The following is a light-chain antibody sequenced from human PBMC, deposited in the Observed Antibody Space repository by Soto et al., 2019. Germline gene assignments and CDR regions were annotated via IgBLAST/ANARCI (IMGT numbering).Light chain of an antibody. J-gene: IGLJ1*01. Sequence: QSVLTQPASVSGSPGQSITISCTGTSSDVGSYNLVSWYQQHPGKAPKLMIYEGSKRPSGVSNRFSGSKSGNTASLTISGLQAEDEADYYCCSYAGSSNVFGTGTK. CDR1: SSDVGSYNL. V-gene: IGLV2-23*01. CDR3: CSYAGSSNV. CDR2: EGS.